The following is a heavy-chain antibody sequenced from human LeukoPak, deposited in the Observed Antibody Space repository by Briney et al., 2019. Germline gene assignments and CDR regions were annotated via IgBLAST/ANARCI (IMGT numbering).Heavy chain of an antibody. J-gene: IGHJ4*02. CDR2: ISSSSTI. CDR1: GFTFSSYS. D-gene: IGHD5-18*01. Sequence: PGGSLRLSCAASGFTFSSYSMNWVRQAPGKGLEWVSYISSSSTIYYAGSVKGRFTISRDNAKNSLYLQMNSLRAEDTAVYYCAREKRGYSYGYCLDYWGQGTLVTVSS. CDR3: AREKRGYSYGYCLDY. V-gene: IGHV3-48*01.